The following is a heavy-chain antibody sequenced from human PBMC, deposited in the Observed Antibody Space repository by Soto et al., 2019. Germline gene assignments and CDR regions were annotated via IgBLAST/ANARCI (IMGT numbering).Heavy chain of an antibody. CDR3: AKDALGDYYDSSGYYSNWFDP. J-gene: IGHJ5*02. CDR1: GFTFSSYA. CDR2: ISGSGGST. V-gene: IGHV3-23*01. Sequence: GGSLRLSCAASGFTFSSYAMSWVRQAPGKGLEWVSAISGSGGSTYYADSVKGRFTISRDNSKNTLYLQMNSLRAEDTALYYCAKDALGDYYDSSGYYSNWFDPWGQGTLVTVSS. D-gene: IGHD3-22*01.